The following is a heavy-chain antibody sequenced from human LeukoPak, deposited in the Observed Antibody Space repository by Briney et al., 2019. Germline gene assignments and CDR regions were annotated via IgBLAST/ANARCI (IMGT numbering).Heavy chain of an antibody. CDR3: AREVTASSFDI. V-gene: IGHV3-7*01. Sequence: GGSLRLSCAASGFSFSDYWMSWVRQAPGRGLEWVGNINQDGSQNSSVDSVKGRFTISRDNARNSLYLQMNSLGAEDTALYYCAREVTASSFDILGQGTMVTVSS. J-gene: IGHJ3*02. CDR2: INQDGSQN. CDR1: GFSFSDYW. D-gene: IGHD2-21*02.